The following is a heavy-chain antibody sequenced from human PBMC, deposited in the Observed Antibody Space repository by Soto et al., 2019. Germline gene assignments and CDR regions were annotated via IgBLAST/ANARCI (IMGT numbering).Heavy chain of an antibody. CDR3: SNTVGQWMPGN. CDR1: GFTFSTHG. CDR2: TSSDGSNT. V-gene: IGHV3-30*18. D-gene: IGHD6-19*01. Sequence: QVQLVESGGGVVQPGGSLRLSCAASGFTFSTHGMHWVRQAPGKGLEWVALTSSDGSNTYNADSVKGRFTISRDNSQQMVFRQIRSLSRDDTALYFCSNTVGQWMPGNLGQGTLVSVSS. J-gene: IGHJ4*02.